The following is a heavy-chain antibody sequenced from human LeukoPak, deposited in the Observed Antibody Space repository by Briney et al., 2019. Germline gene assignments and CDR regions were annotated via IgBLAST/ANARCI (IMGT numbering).Heavy chain of an antibody. CDR1: GGSISSYY. CDR3: ARDLTMVRGVMDV. J-gene: IGHJ6*02. D-gene: IGHD3-10*01. Sequence: SETLSLTCTVSGGSISSYYWSWIRQPPGKGLEWIGYIYYSGSTNYNPSLKSRVTISVDTSKNQFSLKLSSVTAADTAVYYCARDLTMVRGVMDVWGQGTTVTVSS. V-gene: IGHV4-59*12. CDR2: IYYSGST.